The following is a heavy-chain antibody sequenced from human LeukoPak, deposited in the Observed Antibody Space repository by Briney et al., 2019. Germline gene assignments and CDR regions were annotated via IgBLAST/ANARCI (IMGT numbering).Heavy chain of an antibody. CDR2: IIPILGIA. J-gene: IGHJ5*02. CDR1: GGTSSSYA. V-gene: IGHV1-69*04. Sequence: SVKVSCKASGGTSSSYAISWVRQAPGQGLEWMERIIPILGIANYAQKFQGRVTITADKSTSTAYMELSSLRSEDTAVYYCASLYSSGWYAPNWFDPWGQGTLVTVSS. CDR3: ASLYSSGWYAPNWFDP. D-gene: IGHD6-19*01.